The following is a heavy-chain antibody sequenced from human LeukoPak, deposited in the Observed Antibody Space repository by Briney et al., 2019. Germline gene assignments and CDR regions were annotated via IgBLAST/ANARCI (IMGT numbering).Heavy chain of an antibody. CDR2: IHPEGDEK. Sequence: GGSLRLSCVASGFTFGNFWMSWVRHSPGRGLEWVANIHPEGDEKYHVESVMGRFNISRDNAESSLFLQMNGLRAEDTAVYYCARGDAFSGDHWGQGTLVTVSS. CDR1: GFTFGNFW. CDR3: ARGDAFSGDH. V-gene: IGHV3-7*04. J-gene: IGHJ4*02.